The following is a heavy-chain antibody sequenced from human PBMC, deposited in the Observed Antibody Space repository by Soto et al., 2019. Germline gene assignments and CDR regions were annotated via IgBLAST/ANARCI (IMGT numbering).Heavy chain of an antibody. Sequence: GESLKISCKGSGYSFTSYWIGWVRQMPGKSLEWMGIIYPGDSDTRYSPSFQGQVTISADKSISTAYLQWSSLKASDTAMYYCARFRSSAGHTTTGGMDVWGQGTTVTVSS. V-gene: IGHV5-51*01. J-gene: IGHJ6*02. D-gene: IGHD4-4*01. CDR1: GYSFTSYW. CDR3: ARFRSSAGHTTTGGMDV. CDR2: IYPGDSDT.